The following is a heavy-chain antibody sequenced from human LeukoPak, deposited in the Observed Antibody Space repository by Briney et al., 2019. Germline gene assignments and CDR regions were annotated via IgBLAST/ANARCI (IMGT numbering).Heavy chain of an antibody. Sequence: GASVKVSCKASGYTFPVYYMHWVRQAPGQGLEWMGWINPNSGGTDYAQRFQGRVTMTRDTSISIAYMELSRLRSDDTAVYYCARGRLVARPNWYFDLWGRGTLVTVSS. J-gene: IGHJ2*01. CDR3: ARGRLVARPNWYFDL. CDR1: GYTFPVYY. CDR2: INPNSGGT. D-gene: IGHD5-12*01. V-gene: IGHV1-2*02.